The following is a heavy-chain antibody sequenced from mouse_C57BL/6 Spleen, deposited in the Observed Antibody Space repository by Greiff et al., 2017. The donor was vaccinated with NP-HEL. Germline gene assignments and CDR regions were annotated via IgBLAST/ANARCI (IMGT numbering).Heavy chain of an antibody. CDR2: INPGSGGT. D-gene: IGHD1-1*01. Sequence: QVQLQQSGAELVRPGTSVKVSCKASGYAFTNYLIEWVKQRPGQGLEWIGVINPGSGGTNYNEKFKGKATLTADKSSSTAYMQLSSLTSEDSAVYFCARSVFNDYGSSWGGDYWGQGTTLTVSS. CDR1: GYAFTNYL. V-gene: IGHV1-54*01. J-gene: IGHJ2*01. CDR3: ARSVFNDYGSSWGGDY.